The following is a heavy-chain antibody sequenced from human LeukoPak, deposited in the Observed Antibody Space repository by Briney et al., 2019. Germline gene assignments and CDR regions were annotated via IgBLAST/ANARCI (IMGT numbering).Heavy chain of an antibody. CDR3: ARAGWNDGGNWFDR. CDR1: GFTFSRYS. D-gene: IGHD1-1*01. J-gene: IGHJ5*02. CDR2: ISSSSSYI. Sequence: GGSLRLSCAASGFTFSRYSMNWVRQAPGKALEWVSSISSSSSYIYYADAVNGRFTISRDNAKNSLYLQMNSLRAEDTAVYYCARAGWNDGGNWFDRWGQGTLVTVSS. V-gene: IGHV3-21*01.